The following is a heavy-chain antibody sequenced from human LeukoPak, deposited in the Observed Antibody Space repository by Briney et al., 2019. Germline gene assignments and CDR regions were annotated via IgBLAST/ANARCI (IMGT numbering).Heavy chain of an antibody. CDR1: GLTVSTNY. CDR3: AGGHSSGYYSNACDI. V-gene: IGHV3-53*01. Sequence: GGSLRFSFEAPGLTVSTNYMTWFGKAPGKGLGWVSVIYSGGNTFYADSVKGRFTISRDNSENTLFLQMNSLRAEDTAVYYCAGGHSSGYYSNACDIWGQGTMVTVSS. J-gene: IGHJ3*02. D-gene: IGHD3-22*01. CDR2: IYSGGNT.